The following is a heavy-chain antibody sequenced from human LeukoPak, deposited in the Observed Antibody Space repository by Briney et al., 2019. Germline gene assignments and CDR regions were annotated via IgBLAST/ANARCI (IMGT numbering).Heavy chain of an antibody. CDR3: ATRLLYDSSGYYGYYYYGMDV. V-gene: IGHV4-39*01. J-gene: IGHJ6*02. CDR2: IYYSGST. CDR1: GGSISSSSYY. D-gene: IGHD3-22*01. Sequence: SETLSLTRTVSGGSISSSSYYWGWIRQPPGKGLEWIGSIYYSGSTYYNPSLKSRVTISVDTSKNQFSLKLSSVTAADTAVCYCATRLLYDSSGYYGYYYYGMDVWGQGTTVTVSS.